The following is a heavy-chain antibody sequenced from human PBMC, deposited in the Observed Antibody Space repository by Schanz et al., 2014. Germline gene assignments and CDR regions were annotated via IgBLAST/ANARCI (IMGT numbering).Heavy chain of an antibody. D-gene: IGHD1-1*01. V-gene: IGHV3-23*01. CDR3: ARDRRNADLDY. CDR2: IGVDGTTT. J-gene: IGHJ4*02. CDR1: GFTFSSYA. Sequence: VQLLESGGGLVQPGGSLRLSCAASGFTFSSYAMSWVRQAPGKGLEWVSVIGVDGTTTYYADSVKGRFTISRDNSKNTLYLEMNSLRAEDTALYYCARDRRNADLDYWGQGTLVTVSS.